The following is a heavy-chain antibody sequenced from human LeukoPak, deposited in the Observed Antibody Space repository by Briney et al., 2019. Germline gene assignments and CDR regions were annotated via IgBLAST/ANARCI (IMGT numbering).Heavy chain of an antibody. V-gene: IGHV1-24*01. Sequence: ASVKVSFKLSGNTLTELTMHWVRQAPGKGLEWMGGFEPEDETIYAHKFQGRVTMTEHTSTDTAYMELSSPTSEDTAVYFCAAGRPYSLLDYWGQGTLVTVSS. CDR2: FEPEDET. D-gene: IGHD5-18*01. CDR1: GNTLTELT. CDR3: AAGRPYSLLDY. J-gene: IGHJ4*02.